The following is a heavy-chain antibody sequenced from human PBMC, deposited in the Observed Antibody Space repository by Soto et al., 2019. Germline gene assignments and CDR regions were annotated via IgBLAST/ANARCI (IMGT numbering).Heavy chain of an antibody. J-gene: IGHJ3*02. D-gene: IGHD5-18*01. Sequence: QVPLVQSGAEVKKPGASVKVSCKVSGYTLTELSMHWVRQAPGKGLEWMGGFDPEDGETIYAQKFQGRVTMTEDTSTDTAYMELSSLRSEDTAVYYCATGFGYSYDGADAFDIWGQGTMVTVSS. V-gene: IGHV1-24*01. CDR3: ATGFGYSYDGADAFDI. CDR2: FDPEDGET. CDR1: GYTLTELS.